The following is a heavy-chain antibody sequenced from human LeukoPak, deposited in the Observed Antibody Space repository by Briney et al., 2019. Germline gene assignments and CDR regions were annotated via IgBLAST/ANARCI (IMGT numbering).Heavy chain of an antibody. CDR1: GGSISSSSYY. V-gene: IGHV4-39*01. J-gene: IGHJ5*02. D-gene: IGHD6-19*01. CDR3: ARLGSGWSLPLYNWFDP. CDR2: IYYSGST. Sequence: SETLSLTCTVSGGSISSSSYYWGWIRQPPGKGLEWIGSIYYSGSTYYNPSLKSRVTISVDTSKNQFSLKLSSVTAADTAVFYCARLGSGWSLPLYNWFDPWGQGTLVTVSS.